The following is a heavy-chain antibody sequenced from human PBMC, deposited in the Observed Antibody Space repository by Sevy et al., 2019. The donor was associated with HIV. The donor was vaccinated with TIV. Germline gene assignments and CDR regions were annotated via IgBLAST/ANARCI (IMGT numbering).Heavy chain of an antibody. Sequence: GGSLRLSCAASGFTFSSYWMSWVRQAPGKGLEWVANIKQDGSEKYYVDSVKGRFTISRDNAKNSLYLQMNSLRAEDTAVYYCARDFIYDFWSGSDAFDIWGQGTMVTVSS. J-gene: IGHJ3*02. V-gene: IGHV3-7*01. CDR3: ARDFIYDFWSGSDAFDI. CDR1: GFTFSSYW. D-gene: IGHD3-3*01. CDR2: IKQDGSEK.